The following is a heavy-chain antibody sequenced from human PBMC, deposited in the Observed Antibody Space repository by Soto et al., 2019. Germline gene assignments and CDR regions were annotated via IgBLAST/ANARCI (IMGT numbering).Heavy chain of an antibody. J-gene: IGHJ4*02. CDR1: GGSISSSSYY. CDR2: IYYSGST. V-gene: IGHV4-39*01. Sequence: PSETLSLTCTVSGGSISSSSYYWGWIRQPPGKGLEWIGSIYYSGSTYYNPSLKSRVTISVDTSKSQFSLKLSSVTAADTAVYYCARGAEQWLVPLDYWGQGTLVTVSS. CDR3: ARGAEQWLVPLDY. D-gene: IGHD6-19*01.